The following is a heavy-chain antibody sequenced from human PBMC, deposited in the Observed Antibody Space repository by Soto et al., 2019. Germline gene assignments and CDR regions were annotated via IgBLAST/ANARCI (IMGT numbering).Heavy chain of an antibody. D-gene: IGHD3-3*01. CDR1: GVTFSSYG. V-gene: IGHV3-33*01. Sequence: GGSLRLSCAASGVTFSSYGMHWVRQAPGKGLEWVAVIWYDGSNKYYADSVKGRFAISRDNAKNSLYLQMNSLRVEDTAVYYCARDYNDFFSCYFDYWGQVALVTVSS. CDR2: IWYDGSNK. CDR3: ARDYNDFFSCYFDY. J-gene: IGHJ4*02.